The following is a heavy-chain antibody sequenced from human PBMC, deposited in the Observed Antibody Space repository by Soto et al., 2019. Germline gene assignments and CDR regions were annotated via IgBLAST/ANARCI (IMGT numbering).Heavy chain of an antibody. CDR2: IDPNNGNR. CDR3: AREYSGLPRVRFDS. Sequence: QVQLVQSGAEVKKPGASVKVSCKASGYTFTSYGITWVRQAPGQGLEWMGWIDPNNGNRKYAQKFVGRVTMTTDTSTGTAYMEQRNLRADDAAVYYCAREYSGLPRVRFDSWGQGTLVTVSS. J-gene: IGHJ4*02. D-gene: IGHD4-17*01. V-gene: IGHV1-18*01. CDR1: GYTFTSYG.